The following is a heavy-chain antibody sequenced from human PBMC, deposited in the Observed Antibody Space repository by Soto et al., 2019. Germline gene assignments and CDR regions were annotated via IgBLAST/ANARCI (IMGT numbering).Heavy chain of an antibody. CDR2: IYYSGST. CDR1: GGSISSSSYY. J-gene: IGHJ4*02. CDR3: ARNPTYYYDSSGYSPDY. V-gene: IGHV4-39*01. Sequence: TSETLSLTCTVSGGSISSSSYYWGWIRQPPGKGLEWIGSIYYSGSTYYNPSLKSRVTISVDTSKNQFSLKLSSVTAADTAVYYCARNPTYYYDSSGYSPDYWGQGTLVTVSS. D-gene: IGHD3-22*01.